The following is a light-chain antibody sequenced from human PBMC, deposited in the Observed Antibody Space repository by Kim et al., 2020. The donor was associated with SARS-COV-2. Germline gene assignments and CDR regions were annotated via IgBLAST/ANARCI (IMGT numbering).Light chain of an antibody. V-gene: IGKV1-13*02. CDR3: QQSNSYTIT. Sequence: APVRDRVAITCRSSHGISSAIVWYQQKPGKAPKLLIYDASSLESGFPARFSGSGAGTDFTLTTSSLQPDDFATYYGQQSNSYTITFGAGTKRDIK. J-gene: IGKJ4*01. CDR2: DAS. CDR1: HGISSA.